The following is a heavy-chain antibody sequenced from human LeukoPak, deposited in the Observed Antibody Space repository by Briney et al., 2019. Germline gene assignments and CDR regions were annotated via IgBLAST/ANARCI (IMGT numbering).Heavy chain of an antibody. V-gene: IGHV4-34*01. CDR3: TRVFAE. J-gene: IGHJ3*01. Sequence: SETLSLTCGAPGETLNDYYWSWIRQPPGKGLEWIANIYYTGTTLYNPSLKSRVTISVDTSENQFSLRLSSVTAADTAVYYCTRVFAEWGQGTMVTVSS. CDR2: IYYTGTT. CDR1: GETLNDYY. D-gene: IGHD3-16*01.